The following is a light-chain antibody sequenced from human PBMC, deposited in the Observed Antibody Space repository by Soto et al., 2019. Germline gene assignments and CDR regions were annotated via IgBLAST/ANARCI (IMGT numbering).Light chain of an antibody. Sequence: EIVLTQSPATLSLSPGERATLSCRASQSVGDYLAWYQQRPGQAPRLLIYDASNRATGIRARFSGSGSGTDFTLTISSLEPEDCAVYYCQQLGDWPPGATFGQGTRLEIK. J-gene: IGKJ5*01. CDR3: QQLGDWPPGAT. CDR1: QSVGDY. V-gene: IGKV3-11*01. CDR2: DAS.